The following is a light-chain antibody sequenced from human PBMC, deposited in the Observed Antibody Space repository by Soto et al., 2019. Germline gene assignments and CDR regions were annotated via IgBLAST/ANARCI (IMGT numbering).Light chain of an antibody. Sequence: VLTQTPGTLSLSPGESATLSCRASQSVSRNYLAWYQQKPGQAPRLLIFDASTRAPGIPDRFSGGGSETDFTLTISRLEAEDFAVYHCQQYAISPLTFGGGTKLEIK. V-gene: IGKV3-20*01. CDR2: DAS. CDR1: QSVSRNY. CDR3: QQYAISPLT. J-gene: IGKJ4*01.